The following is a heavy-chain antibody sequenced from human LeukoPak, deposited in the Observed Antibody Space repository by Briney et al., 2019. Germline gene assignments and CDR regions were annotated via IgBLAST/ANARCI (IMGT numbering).Heavy chain of an antibody. J-gene: IGHJ4*02. CDR1: GDSVSSNNGA. D-gene: IGHD6-19*01. Sequence: SQTLSLTCDISGDSVSSNNGACNWIRQSPSRGLEWLGRTYYRSKWYNDYAGSLNGRITISPDTSKNQFSLHLNSVTPEDTAVYYCARDLGNTGWYTFDYWGQGILVTVSS. CDR2: TYYRSKWYN. V-gene: IGHV6-1*01. CDR3: ARDLGNTGWYTFDY.